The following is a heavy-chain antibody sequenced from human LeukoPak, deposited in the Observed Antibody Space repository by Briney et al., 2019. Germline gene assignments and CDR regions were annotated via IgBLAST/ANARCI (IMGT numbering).Heavy chain of an antibody. Sequence: GGSLRLSCAASGFTFSSYAMHWVRQAPGKGLEWVAVISCDGSNKYYADSVKGRFTISRDNSKNTLYLQMNSLRAEDTAVYYCAKDRSMDVWGQGTTVTVSS. J-gene: IGHJ6*02. CDR3: AKDRSMDV. CDR2: ISCDGSNK. V-gene: IGHV3-30-3*01. CDR1: GFTFSSYA.